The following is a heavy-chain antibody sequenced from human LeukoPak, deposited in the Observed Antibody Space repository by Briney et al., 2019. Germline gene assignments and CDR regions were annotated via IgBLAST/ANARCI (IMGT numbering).Heavy chain of an antibody. CDR3: APSPPYGDDY. J-gene: IGHJ4*02. CDR1: GFTFSSYS. CDR2: ISSSSSYI. Sequence: GGSLRLSCAATGFTFSSYSMNWVRQAPGKGLEWVSSISSSSSYIYYADSVKGRFTISRDNAKSSLYLQMNSLRAEDTAVYYCAPSPPYGDDYWGQGTLVTVSS. D-gene: IGHD2-21*01. V-gene: IGHV3-21*01.